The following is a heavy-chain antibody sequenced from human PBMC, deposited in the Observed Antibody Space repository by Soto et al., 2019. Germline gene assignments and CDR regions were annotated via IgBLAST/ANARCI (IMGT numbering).Heavy chain of an antibody. Sequence: GGSLRLSCAASGFTFSSYAMSWVRQAPGKGLEWVSAISGSGGSTYYADSVKGRFTISRDNSKNTLYLQMNSLRAEDTAVYYCAKDPLVWFGELSPSSPYYYYGMDVWGQGTTVTVSS. D-gene: IGHD3-10*01. J-gene: IGHJ6*02. V-gene: IGHV3-23*01. CDR1: GFTFSSYA. CDR2: ISGSGGST. CDR3: AKDPLVWFGELSPSSPYYYYGMDV.